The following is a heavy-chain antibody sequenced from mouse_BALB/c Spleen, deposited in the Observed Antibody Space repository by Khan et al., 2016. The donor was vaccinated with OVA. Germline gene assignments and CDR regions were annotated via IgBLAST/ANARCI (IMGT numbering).Heavy chain of an antibody. J-gene: IGHJ3*01. Sequence: QVQLKQSGPGLVAPSQTLSITCTVSGFSLSNYGVHWVRQPPGKGLEWLGVIWAGGSTNHNSALMSRLSISKDDSKSNVFLTMHSLQTDDTAMYDCARALYNGAWFACGGQGTLVTVSA. V-gene: IGHV2-9*02. CDR2: IWAGGST. CDR3: ARALYNGAWFAC. CDR1: GFSLSNYG. D-gene: IGHD1-3*01.